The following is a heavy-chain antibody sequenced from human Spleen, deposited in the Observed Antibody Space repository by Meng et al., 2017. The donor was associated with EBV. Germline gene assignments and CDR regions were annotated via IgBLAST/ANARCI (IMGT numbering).Heavy chain of an antibody. Sequence: HPQESGPGLVKPSDTLSLPCTGSDGSISSSTYYWGWIRQPPGKGLEWIGSIYYSGSTDYTPSLKTRVTISLDTSKNQFSLKLTSVTAADTAVFYCARDVGYYFDFWGQGTLVTVSS. CDR2: IYYSGST. CDR1: DGSISSSTYY. V-gene: IGHV4-39*07. CDR3: ARDVGYYFDF. D-gene: IGHD2-15*01. J-gene: IGHJ4*02.